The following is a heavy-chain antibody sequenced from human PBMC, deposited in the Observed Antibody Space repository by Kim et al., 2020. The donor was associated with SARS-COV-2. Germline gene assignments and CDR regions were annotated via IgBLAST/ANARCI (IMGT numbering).Heavy chain of an antibody. J-gene: IGHJ6*02. D-gene: IGHD3-22*01. CDR1: GGTFSSYA. V-gene: IGHV1-69*06. CDR3: ARALSYYDSSGDYYYYGMDV. CDR2: IIPIFGTA. Sequence: SVKVSCKASGGTFSSYAITWVRQAPGQGLEWMGGIIPIFGTANYAQKFQGRVTITADKSTSTAYMELSSLRSEDTAVYFCARALSYYDSSGDYYYYGMDVWGQGTTVTVSS.